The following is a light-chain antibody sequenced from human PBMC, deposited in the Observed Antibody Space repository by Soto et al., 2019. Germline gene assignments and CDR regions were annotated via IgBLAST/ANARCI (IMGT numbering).Light chain of an antibody. V-gene: IGKV3-15*01. CDR3: QQYNNWPPWT. Sequence: EILMKQSPATLSVSPGERVTLSCRASQSVSSNLAWYQQKPGQAPRLXXYGASTRATGIPARSSGSGSGTEFTLTISSLQSEDFAVYYCQQYNNWPPWTFGQGTKVDIK. CDR2: GAS. J-gene: IGKJ1*01. CDR1: QSVSSN.